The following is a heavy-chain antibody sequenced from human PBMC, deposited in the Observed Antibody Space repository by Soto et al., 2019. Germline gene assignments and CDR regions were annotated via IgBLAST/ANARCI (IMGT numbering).Heavy chain of an antibody. CDR2: INAGNGNT. V-gene: IGHV1-3*01. CDR3: AREGFDWSSLY. Sequence: ASVKVSCKASGYTFTSCAMHWVRQAPGQRLEWMGWINAGNGNTKYSQKFQGRVTITRDTSASTVYMELSSLRSEDTAVYYCAREGFDWSSLYCGQGTLVTFSS. J-gene: IGHJ1*01. CDR1: GYTFTSCA. D-gene: IGHD3-9*01.